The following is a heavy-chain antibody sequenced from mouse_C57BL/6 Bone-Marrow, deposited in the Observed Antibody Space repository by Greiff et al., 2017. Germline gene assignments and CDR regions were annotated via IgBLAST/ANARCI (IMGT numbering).Heavy chain of an antibody. J-gene: IGHJ4*01. CDR3: ARGGLLYYYAMDY. CDR2: IYPGSGST. V-gene: IGHV1-55*01. D-gene: IGHD2-3*01. CDR1: GYTFTSYW. Sequence: QVQLQQPGAELVKPGASVTMSCKASGYTFTSYWITWVKQRPGQGLEWIGDIYPGSGSTNYNEKFKSKATLTVDTSSSTAYMQLSSLTSEDSVVYYCARGGLLYYYAMDYWGKGTSVTVSS.